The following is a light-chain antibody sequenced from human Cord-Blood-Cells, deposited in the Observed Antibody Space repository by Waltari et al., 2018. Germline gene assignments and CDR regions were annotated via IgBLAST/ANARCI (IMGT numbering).Light chain of an antibody. J-gene: IGLJ2*01. CDR1: KLGDKY. CDR3: QAWDSSTAV. Sequence: SYELTQPPSVSVSPGQTASITCPGDKLGDKYACWYQQNPGQSPVLVIYQDSKRPSGIPERFSGSNSGNTATLTISGTQAMDEADYYCQAWDSSTAVFGGGTKLTVL. CDR2: QDS. V-gene: IGLV3-1*01.